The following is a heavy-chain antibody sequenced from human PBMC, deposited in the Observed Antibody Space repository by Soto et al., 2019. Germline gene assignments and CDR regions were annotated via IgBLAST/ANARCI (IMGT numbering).Heavy chain of an antibody. CDR1: GXSLSSSY. Sequence: GSLRLSCTASGXSLSSSYMHWVRQAPGKGLEWRAVSSFDGTQQFYGDSVKGRFTVSRDNSNNTLYLEMNIVRTEDTAFYYGANQLRGSGCYPLDSWGQGIPVTVSS. CDR2: SSFDGTQQ. D-gene: IGHD6-19*01. V-gene: IGHV3-30*18. J-gene: IGHJ4*02. CDR3: ANQLRGSGCYPLDS.